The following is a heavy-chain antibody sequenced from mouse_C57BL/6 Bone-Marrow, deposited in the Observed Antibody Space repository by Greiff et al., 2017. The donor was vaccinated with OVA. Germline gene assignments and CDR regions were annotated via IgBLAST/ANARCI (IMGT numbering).Heavy chain of an antibody. J-gene: IGHJ3*01. V-gene: IGHV3-6*01. Sequence: EVKLQESGPGLVKPSQSLSLTCSVTGYSITSGYYWNWIRQFPGNKLEWMGYISYDGSNNYNPSLKNRISITRDTSKNQFFLKLNSVTTEDTATYYCARARGSSYVTYWGQGTLVTVSA. D-gene: IGHD1-1*01. CDR2: ISYDGSN. CDR1: GYSITSGYY. CDR3: ARARGSSYVTY.